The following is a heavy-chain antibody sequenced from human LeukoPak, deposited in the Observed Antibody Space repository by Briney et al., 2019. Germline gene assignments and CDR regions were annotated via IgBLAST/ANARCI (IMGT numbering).Heavy chain of an antibody. CDR1: GYTFTGYY. Sequence: ASVKVSCKASGYTFTGYYMHWVRQAPGQGLEWMGWMNPNSGNTGYTQKFQGRVTMARNTSISTAYMELSSLRSEDTAVYYCARGRGSGHKENWFDPWGQGTLVTVSS. CDR3: ARGRGSGHKENWFDP. D-gene: IGHD6-19*01. CDR2: MNPNSGNT. V-gene: IGHV1-8*02. J-gene: IGHJ5*02.